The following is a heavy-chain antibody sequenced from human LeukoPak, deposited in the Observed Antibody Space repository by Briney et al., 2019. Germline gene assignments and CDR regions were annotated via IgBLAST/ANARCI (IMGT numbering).Heavy chain of an antibody. D-gene: IGHD5-12*01. Sequence: PETLSLTCTVSGGSISSSGYYWGWIRQPPGKELEWIGSFSYTGSTYYKPSLKSRVTISADTSKNQFSLRLSSVTAADTAMYYCARIAGLPRYFDLWGQGTLVTVSS. CDR3: ARIAGLPRYFDL. J-gene: IGHJ4*02. CDR2: FSYTGST. V-gene: IGHV4-39*07. CDR1: GGSISSSGYY.